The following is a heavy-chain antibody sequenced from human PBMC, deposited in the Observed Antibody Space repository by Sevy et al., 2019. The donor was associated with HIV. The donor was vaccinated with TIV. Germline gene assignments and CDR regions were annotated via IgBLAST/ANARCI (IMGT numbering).Heavy chain of an antibody. CDR1: GFTFSSYA. D-gene: IGHD6-6*01. V-gene: IGHV3-30*04. Sequence: GGSLRLSCAASGFTFSSYAMHWVRQAPGKGLEWVAVISYDGSNKYYADSVKGRFTISRDNSKNTLYLQMNSLRAEDTAAYYCARGSSSPDYYGMDVWGQGTTVTVSS. CDR3: ARGSSSPDYYGMDV. J-gene: IGHJ6*02. CDR2: ISYDGSNK.